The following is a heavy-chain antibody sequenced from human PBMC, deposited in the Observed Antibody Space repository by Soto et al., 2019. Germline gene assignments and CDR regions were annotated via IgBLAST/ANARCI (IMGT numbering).Heavy chain of an antibody. CDR2: ISPADSDT. CDR3: ARIGSSYKPVEY. V-gene: IGHV5-51*01. J-gene: IGHJ4*02. Sequence: GESLKISCEGSGYTFSSYSIGWVRQMPGKRLEWMVIISPADSDTRYSPSFRGQVTISVDKSISRAYLQWSSLKASDSAMYFGARIGSSYKPVEYWGRGTLVTVSA. D-gene: IGHD2-15*01. CDR1: GYTFSSYS.